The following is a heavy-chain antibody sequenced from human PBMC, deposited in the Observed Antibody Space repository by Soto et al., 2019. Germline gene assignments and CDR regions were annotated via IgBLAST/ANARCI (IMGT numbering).Heavy chain of an antibody. V-gene: IGHV3-30-3*01. CDR2: ISYDGSNK. J-gene: IGHJ4*02. CDR3: ARPDIVVVVAAYSWYFDY. CDR1: GFTFSSYA. Sequence: PGGSLRLSCAASGFTFSSYAMHWVRQAPGKGLEWVAVISYDGSNKYYADSVKGRFTISRDNSKNTLYLQMNSLRAEDTAVYYCARPDIVVVVAAYSWYFDYWGQGTLVTVSS. D-gene: IGHD2-15*01.